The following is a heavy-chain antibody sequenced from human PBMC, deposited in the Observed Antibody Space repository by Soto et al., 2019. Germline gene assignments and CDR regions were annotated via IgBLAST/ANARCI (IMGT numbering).Heavy chain of an antibody. V-gene: IGHV4-59*01. Sequence: SETLSLTCTVSGGSIRSYYWSWIRQPPGKGLEWIGYIYYSGSTNYNPSLKSRVTISVDTSKNQLSLKLSSVTAADTAVYYCAKVAQRGYSYCNVDYWGQGTLVTVSS. CDR2: IYYSGST. CDR1: GGSIRSYY. CDR3: AKVAQRGYSYCNVDY. J-gene: IGHJ4*02. D-gene: IGHD5-18*01.